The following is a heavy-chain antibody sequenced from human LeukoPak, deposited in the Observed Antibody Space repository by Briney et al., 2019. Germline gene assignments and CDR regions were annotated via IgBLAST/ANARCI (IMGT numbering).Heavy chain of an antibody. CDR2: ISYDGSNK. D-gene: IGHD6-19*01. J-gene: IGHJ4*02. Sequence: GGSLRLSCAASGFNFRTYGMHWVRQAPGKGLEWVAVISYDGSNKYYADSVKGRFTISRDNSKNTLYLQMNSLRAEDTAVYYCARLEGESSGWYVGEVALDYWGQGTLVTVSS. CDR3: ARLEGESSGWYVGEVALDY. V-gene: IGHV3-30*19. CDR1: GFNFRTYG.